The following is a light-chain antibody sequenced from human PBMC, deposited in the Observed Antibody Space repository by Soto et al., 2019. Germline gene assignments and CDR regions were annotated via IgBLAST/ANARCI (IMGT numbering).Light chain of an antibody. CDR1: QNILYSSNNKNY. CDR3: QQYYTSPLT. Sequence: DIVMTQSPDSLAVSLGERATINCKSSQNILYSSNNKNYLAWYQHKSGQLPKVLVYCASTRESGVPDRFSGSGSGTDFTLTISSLQSEDVAVYYCQQYYTSPLTFGGGTKVEIK. CDR2: CAS. J-gene: IGKJ4*01. V-gene: IGKV4-1*01.